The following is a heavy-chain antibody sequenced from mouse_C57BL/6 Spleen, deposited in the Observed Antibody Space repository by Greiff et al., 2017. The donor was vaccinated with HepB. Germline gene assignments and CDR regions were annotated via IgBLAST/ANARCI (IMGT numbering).Heavy chain of an antibody. CDR3: ARGAYGRSYDYFDY. J-gene: IGHJ2*01. D-gene: IGHD1-1*01. CDR2: IDPSDSYT. CDR1: GYTFTSYW. V-gene: IGHV1-69*01. Sequence: VQLQQPEAELVMPGASVKLSCKASGYTFTSYWMHWVKQRPGQGLEWIGEIDPSDSYTNYNKKFKGKSTLTVDKSSSTAYMQLSSLTSEDSAVYSCARGAYGRSYDYFDYWGQGTPLTVSS.